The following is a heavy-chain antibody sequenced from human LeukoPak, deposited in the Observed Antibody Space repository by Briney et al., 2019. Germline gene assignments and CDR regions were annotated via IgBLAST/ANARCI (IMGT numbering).Heavy chain of an antibody. CDR3: AKKGGYQLSTFDP. V-gene: IGHV3-30*02. CDR1: GFSFSNYG. J-gene: IGHJ5*02. CDR2: IRYDGSDK. D-gene: IGHD5-12*01. Sequence: GGSLILSCAASGFSFSNYGMHWVRQAPGKGLEWVAFIRYDGSDKYYADSVKGRLTISRDNFKNTLYLQMNSLRAEDTGIYYCAKKGGYQLSTFDPWGQGTLVTVSS.